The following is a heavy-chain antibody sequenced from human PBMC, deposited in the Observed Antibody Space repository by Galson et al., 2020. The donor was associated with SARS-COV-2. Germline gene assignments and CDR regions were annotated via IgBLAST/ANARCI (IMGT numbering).Heavy chain of an antibody. CDR1: GFTFSSYG. D-gene: IGHD4-17*01. Sequence: GASLKISCAASGFTFSSYGMHWVRQAPGKGLEWVAVIWYDGSNKYYADSVKGRFTISRDNSKNTLYLQMNSLRAEDTAVYYCARSRVARDYGGNSAYFDYWGQGTLVTVSS. CDR3: ARSRVARDYGGNSAYFDY. CDR2: IWYDGSNK. J-gene: IGHJ4*02. V-gene: IGHV3-33*01.